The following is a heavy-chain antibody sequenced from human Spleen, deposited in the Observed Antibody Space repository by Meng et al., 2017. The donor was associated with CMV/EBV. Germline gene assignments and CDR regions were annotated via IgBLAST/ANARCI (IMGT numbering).Heavy chain of an antibody. Sequence: SCAVSGLTFRHAWMSWVRQAPGKGLEWVGRIKSTTDGGTTDYAAPVKGRFTISRDDSKNTVHLQMNSLKSEDTAVYYCATTQVGAPDYWGQGTLVTVSS. V-gene: IGHV3-15*01. CDR3: ATTQVGAPDY. CDR2: IKSTTDGGTT. CDR1: GLTFRHAW. D-gene: IGHD1-26*01. J-gene: IGHJ4*02.